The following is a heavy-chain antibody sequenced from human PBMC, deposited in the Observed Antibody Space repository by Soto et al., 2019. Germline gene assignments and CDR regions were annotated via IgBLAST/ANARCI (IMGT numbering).Heavy chain of an antibody. V-gene: IGHV3-48*02. D-gene: IGHD3-16*01. J-gene: IGHJ6*02. Sequence: GGSLRLSCAASGFTFSSHRMNWVSQAPGKGLEGVFYGSFSSKNIFYADSVKGRFTISRDKAKNSLYLQMNSLRDEDTAVYVWAREDLRGGYGMDGWGRASTVTVAS. CDR1: GFTFSSHR. CDR3: AREDLRGGYGMDG. CDR2: GSFSSKNI.